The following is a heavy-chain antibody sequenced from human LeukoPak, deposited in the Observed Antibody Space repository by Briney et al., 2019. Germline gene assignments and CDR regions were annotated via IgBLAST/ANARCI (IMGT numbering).Heavy chain of an antibody. CDR2: ISAGSDIM. D-gene: IGHD4-17*01. CDR3: ARDLDYGFDY. CDR1: GFTFSSYS. J-gene: IGHJ4*02. Sequence: SGGSLRLSCAASGFTFSSYSMNWVRQAPGKGLEWVSYISAGSDIMSYADSVKGRFTISRDNAKNSLYLQMNSLRDEDTAVYYCARDLDYGFDYWGQGTLVTVSS. V-gene: IGHV3-48*02.